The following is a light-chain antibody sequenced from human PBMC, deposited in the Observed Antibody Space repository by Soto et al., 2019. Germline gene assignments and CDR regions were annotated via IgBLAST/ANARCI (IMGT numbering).Light chain of an antibody. V-gene: IGKV3-15*01. J-gene: IGKJ4*01. Sequence: EIVLTHSPATLSLSPGERATLSCRASQSVSSYLAWYQQKPGQAPRLLIYGASTRATGIPARFSGSGSGTEYTLTISGLQSEDFAVYYCHQYNIWPPLLFGGGTKVDIK. CDR3: HQYNIWPPLL. CDR2: GAS. CDR1: QSVSSY.